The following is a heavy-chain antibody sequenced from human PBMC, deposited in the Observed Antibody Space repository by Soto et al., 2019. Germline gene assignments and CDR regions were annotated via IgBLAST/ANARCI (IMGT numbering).Heavy chain of an antibody. CDR3: ARGGRDYYVFFGYYGLDDSFDF. Sequence: ASVKVSCKASGGTFSSYAIRWVRQAPGQGLEWMGGIIPIFGTANYAQKFQGRVTITADESTSTAYMELSSLRSEDTAVYYCARGGRDYYVFFGYYGLDDSFDFWCQGTMVTVSS. CDR2: IIPIFGTA. V-gene: IGHV1-69*13. J-gene: IGHJ3*01. D-gene: IGHD3-22*01. CDR1: GGTFSSYA.